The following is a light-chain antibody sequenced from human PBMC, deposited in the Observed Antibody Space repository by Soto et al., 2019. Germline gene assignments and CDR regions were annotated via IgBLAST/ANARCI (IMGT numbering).Light chain of an antibody. CDR3: QQYNKWLPYT. J-gene: IGKJ2*01. Sequence: EIVMTQSPANLSVSPGERATLSCRASQSVSSNLAWYQQKPGQGPRLLIYGASTRATGIPARFSGSGSGTEFTLTISSLQSEDFAVYYCQQYNKWLPYTFSQGTKVEIK. CDR1: QSVSSN. V-gene: IGKV3-15*01. CDR2: GAS.